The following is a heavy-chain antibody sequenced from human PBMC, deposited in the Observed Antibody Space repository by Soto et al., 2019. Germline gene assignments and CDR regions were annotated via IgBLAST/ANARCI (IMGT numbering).Heavy chain of an antibody. CDR1: GYTFTSYG. D-gene: IGHD3-16*01. Sequence: ASVKVSCKASGYTFTSYGNSWVRQAPGQGLEWMGWINAYNGNTKYAQKLQGRVTMTTDTSTSTAYMELRSLRSDDTAVYYCARDPALGGPFDYWGQGTLVTVAS. J-gene: IGHJ4*02. V-gene: IGHV1-18*01. CDR3: ARDPALGGPFDY. CDR2: INAYNGNT.